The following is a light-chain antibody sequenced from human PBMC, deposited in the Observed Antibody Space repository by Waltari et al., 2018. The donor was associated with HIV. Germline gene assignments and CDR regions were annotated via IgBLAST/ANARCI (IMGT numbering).Light chain of an antibody. Sequence: QYALTQPASVSGSPGQSITISCTGTSSDIGTYNYVSWYQQHPGKAPKLMIYDVSNRPSGVSNRFSGSKSGNTASLTISGLQAEDEADYYCSSYTSSSTPVVFGGGTKLTVL. CDR2: DVS. CDR3: SSYTSSSTPVV. CDR1: SSDIGTYNY. J-gene: IGLJ2*01. V-gene: IGLV2-14*01.